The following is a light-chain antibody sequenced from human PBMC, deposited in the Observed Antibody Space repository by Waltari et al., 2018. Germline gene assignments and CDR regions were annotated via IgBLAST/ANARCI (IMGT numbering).Light chain of an antibody. Sequence: QSALPQPASESGSPGQSITIPCPGTSSDLGGYKYVSWYQQRPGKAPKLMIYVVSTRPSGVSNRFSGSKSGSTASRTISGLQSEDEADYYFSSYMNSSLVFGAWTKVTVL. J-gene: IGLJ3*02. CDR2: VVS. CDR1: SSDLGGYKY. V-gene: IGLV2-14*01. CDR3: SSYMNSSLV.